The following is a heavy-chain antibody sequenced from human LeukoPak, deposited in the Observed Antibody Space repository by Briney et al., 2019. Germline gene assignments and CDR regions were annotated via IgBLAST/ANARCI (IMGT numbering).Heavy chain of an antibody. D-gene: IGHD3-10*01. CDR1: GFTFSSYA. J-gene: IGHJ4*02. CDR2: ISGSGGST. CDR3: AKDLGYYYGSGSHLKY. V-gene: IGHV3-23*01. Sequence: GGSLRLSCAASGFTFSSYAMSWVRQAPGKGLEWVSAISGSGGSTYYADSVKGRFTISRDNSKNTLYLQMNRLRAEDTAVYYCAKDLGYYYGSGSHLKYWGQGTLVTVSS.